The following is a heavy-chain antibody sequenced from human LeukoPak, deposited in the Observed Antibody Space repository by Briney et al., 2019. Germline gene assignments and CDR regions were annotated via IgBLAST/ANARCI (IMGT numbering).Heavy chain of an antibody. Sequence: GESLKISCKGSGHSFTSYWIGWVRQMPGKGLEWMGIIYPGDSDTRYSPSFQGQVTISADKSTSTAYLQWSSLKASDTAMYYCARHLQGCSSTSCPFDYWGQGTLVTVSS. V-gene: IGHV5-51*01. CDR3: ARHLQGCSSTSCPFDY. CDR2: IYPGDSDT. J-gene: IGHJ4*02. CDR1: GHSFTSYW. D-gene: IGHD2-2*01.